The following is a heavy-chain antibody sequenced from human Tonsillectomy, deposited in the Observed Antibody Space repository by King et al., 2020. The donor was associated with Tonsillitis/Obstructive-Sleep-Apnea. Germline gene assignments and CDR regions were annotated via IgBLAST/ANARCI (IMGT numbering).Heavy chain of an antibody. Sequence: VQLVESGGGLVQPGGSLRLSCAVSGFTFSDYAMSWVRQAPGKGLEWVSGASNSGGTTHYADAVKGRFTISRDNSKNTLYLQLDSLRAEDTAVYYCAKAEGGIAVAGSFDSGGQEPSSPS. V-gene: IGHV3-23*04. J-gene: IGHJ4*01. CDR3: AKAEGGIAVAGSFDS. CDR2: ASNSGGTT. D-gene: IGHD6-19*01. CDR1: GFTFSDYA.